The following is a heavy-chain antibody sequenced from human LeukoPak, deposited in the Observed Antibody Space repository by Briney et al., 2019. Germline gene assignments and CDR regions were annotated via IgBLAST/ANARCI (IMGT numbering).Heavy chain of an antibody. CDR1: GGFINGNY. J-gene: IGHJ5*01. D-gene: IGHD1-26*01. V-gene: IGHV4-59*08. CDR3: AGQPGSFYEEGASDS. CDR2: IYYAGKT. Sequence: PSETLSRTGSVSGGFINGNYWSWIRQSPEKGLECLAYIYYAGKTNSNPSLESRLTVSVDTSKNQVFQKLRSVTAADTAVYSCAGQPGSFYEEGASDSWGQGTLVTVSS.